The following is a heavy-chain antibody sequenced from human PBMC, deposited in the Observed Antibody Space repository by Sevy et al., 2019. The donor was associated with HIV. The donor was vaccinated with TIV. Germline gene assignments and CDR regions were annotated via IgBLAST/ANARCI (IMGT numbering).Heavy chain of an antibody. J-gene: IGHJ4*02. CDR3: ASVEDNYYGSGIFDY. V-gene: IGHV3-30-3*01. D-gene: IGHD3-10*01. Sequence: GGSLRLSCAASGFTFSSYAMHWVRQAPGKGLEWVAVISYDGSNKYYADSVKGRFTISRDNSKNTLYLQMNSLRAEDTAVYYCASVEDNYYGSGIFDYWGQGTLVIVSS. CDR1: GFTFSSYA. CDR2: ISYDGSNK.